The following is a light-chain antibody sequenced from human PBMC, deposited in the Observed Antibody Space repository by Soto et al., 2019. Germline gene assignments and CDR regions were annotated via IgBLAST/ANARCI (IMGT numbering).Light chain of an antibody. CDR1: QSISSW. CDR2: DAS. J-gene: IGKJ4*01. CDR3: QQYNSYSLT. V-gene: IGKV1-5*01. Sequence: DIHMTQSPSTLSSSLGDRFTITFLASQSISSWLAWYQQKPGKAPKLLIYDASSLESGVPSSFSGSGSGTEFTLTISSLLPDDFATYYCQQYNSYSLTFGGGTKVDIK.